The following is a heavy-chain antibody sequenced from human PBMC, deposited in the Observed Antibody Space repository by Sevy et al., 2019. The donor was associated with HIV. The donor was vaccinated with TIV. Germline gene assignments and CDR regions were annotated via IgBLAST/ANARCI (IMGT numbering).Heavy chain of an antibody. J-gene: IGHJ4*02. CDR3: ARDFTIFGIVSGIDY. CDR1: GFTFRTYA. D-gene: IGHD3-3*01. CDR2: ISDDSRYI. V-gene: IGHV3-21*04. Sequence: GGSLRLSCAASGFTFRTYAMNWVRQAPGKGLEWLSSISDDSRYIYYSDSVKGLFTISRATAKNLLYLQMNNLRVEDTAIYYCARDFTIFGIVSGIDYWGQGNLVTVSS.